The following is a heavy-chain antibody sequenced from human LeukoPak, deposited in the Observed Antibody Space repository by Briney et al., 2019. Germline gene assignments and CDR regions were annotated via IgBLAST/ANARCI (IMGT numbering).Heavy chain of an antibody. CDR3: ARYGYNFDY. D-gene: IGHD4-17*01. CDR2: IYYCGST. CDR1: GGSISSYY. J-gene: IGHJ4*02. V-gene: IGHV4-59*01. Sequence: SVTVSLTCTVSGGSISSYYWSWIRQPPGKGLDWIGYIYYCGSTHYNPSLKSRVTISVDTSKNQFSLKLSSVTAADTAVYYCARYGYNFDYWGQGTLVTFSS.